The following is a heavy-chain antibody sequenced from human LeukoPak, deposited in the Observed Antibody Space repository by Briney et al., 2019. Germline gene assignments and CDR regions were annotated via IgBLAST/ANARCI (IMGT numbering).Heavy chain of an antibody. Sequence: ASVKVSCTASGYTFTSYDINWVRQATGQGLEWMGWMNPNSGNTGYAQKFQGRVTMTRNTSISTAYMELSSLRSEDTAVYYCARTTGRWFGSVLGYWGQGTLVTVSS. J-gene: IGHJ4*02. CDR3: ARTTGRWFGSVLGY. D-gene: IGHD3-10*01. CDR1: GYTFTSYD. CDR2: MNPNSGNT. V-gene: IGHV1-8*01.